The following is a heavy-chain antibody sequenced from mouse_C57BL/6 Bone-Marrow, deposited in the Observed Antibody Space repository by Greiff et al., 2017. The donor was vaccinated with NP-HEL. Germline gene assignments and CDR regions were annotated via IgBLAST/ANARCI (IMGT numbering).Heavy chain of an antibody. CDR3: AREGWLLLFDY. CDR2: INPNNGGT. J-gene: IGHJ2*01. CDR1: GYTFTDYY. V-gene: IGHV1-26*01. D-gene: IGHD2-3*01. Sequence: VQLQQSGPELVKPGASVKISCKASGYTFTDYYVNWVKQSHGKSLEWIGDINPNNGGTSYNQKFKGKATLTVDKSSSTAYMELRSLTSEDSAVYYCAREGWLLLFDYWGQGTTLTVSS.